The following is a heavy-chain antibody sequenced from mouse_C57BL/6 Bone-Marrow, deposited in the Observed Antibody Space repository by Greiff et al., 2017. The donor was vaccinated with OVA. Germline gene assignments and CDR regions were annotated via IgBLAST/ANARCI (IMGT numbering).Heavy chain of an antibody. CDR2: IYPGSGTT. V-gene: IGHV1-55*01. Sequence: QVQLQQPGAELVKPGASVKMSCKASGYTFTSYWITWVKQRPGQGLEWIGDIYPGSGTTNYNEKFKSKATMTVDTSSSTAYLQLSSLTSEDSAVYYCARFKLLRGYFGYWGQGTTLTVSS. CDR1: GYTFTSYW. J-gene: IGHJ2*01. D-gene: IGHD1-1*01. CDR3: ARFKLLRGYFGY.